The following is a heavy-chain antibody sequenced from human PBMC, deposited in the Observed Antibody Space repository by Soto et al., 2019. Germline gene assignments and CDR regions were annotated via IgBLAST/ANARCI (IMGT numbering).Heavy chain of an antibody. CDR3: AKKSIVVVVGASGEDF. J-gene: IGHJ4*02. CDR1: GFTFSSYA. Sequence: EVQLLESGGGLVQPGGSLRLSCAASGFTFSSYAMSWVRQAPGKGLEWVSAISGSGGSTYYADSVKGRFTISRDNSKNTLYLQMNRLRAEDTAVYYCAKKSIVVVVGASGEDFWGQGTLVTVSS. V-gene: IGHV3-23*01. D-gene: IGHD2-15*01. CDR2: ISGSGGST.